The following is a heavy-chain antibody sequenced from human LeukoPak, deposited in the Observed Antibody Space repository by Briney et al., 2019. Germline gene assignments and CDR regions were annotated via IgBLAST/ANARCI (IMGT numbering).Heavy chain of an antibody. D-gene: IGHD1-26*01. CDR3: VRDPSEVGAL. Sequence: GASAKVSCKASGYTFTGYYMHWVRQAPGQGLEWMGWINPNNGGTNYAQKFQGRVTMTSDTSISTAYMELSRLRSDDTAVYYCVRDPSEVGALWGQGSLVTVSS. J-gene: IGHJ4*02. CDR1: GYTFTGYY. CDR2: INPNNGGT. V-gene: IGHV1-2*02.